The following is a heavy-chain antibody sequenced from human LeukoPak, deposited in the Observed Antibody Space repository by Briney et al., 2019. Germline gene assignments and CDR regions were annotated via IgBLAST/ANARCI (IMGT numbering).Heavy chain of an antibody. CDR2: IYTSGST. CDR1: GGSISSGSYY. J-gene: IGHJ4*02. CDR3: ARVTCSSTSCLFDY. V-gene: IGHV4-61*02. D-gene: IGHD2-2*01. Sequence: SETLSLTCTVSGGSISSGSYYWSWIRQPARKGLEWIGRIYTSGSTNYNPSLKSRVTISVDTSKNQFSLKLSSVTAADTAVYYCARVTCSSTSCLFDYWGQRTLVTVSS.